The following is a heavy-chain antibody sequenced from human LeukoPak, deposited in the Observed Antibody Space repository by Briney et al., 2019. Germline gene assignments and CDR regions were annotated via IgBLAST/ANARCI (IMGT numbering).Heavy chain of an antibody. Sequence: GGSLRLSCAASGFTFSNYAMHWVRQAPGKGLEWVAVISYDGSKKNYADSVKGRFIISRDNAKNTLYLQMNSLRAEDTAVYYCARTYYYDSSGYTSYWYFDLWGRGTLVTVSS. D-gene: IGHD3-22*01. CDR3: ARTYYYDSSGYTSYWYFDL. CDR1: GFTFSNYA. CDR2: ISYDGSKK. V-gene: IGHV3-30-3*01. J-gene: IGHJ2*01.